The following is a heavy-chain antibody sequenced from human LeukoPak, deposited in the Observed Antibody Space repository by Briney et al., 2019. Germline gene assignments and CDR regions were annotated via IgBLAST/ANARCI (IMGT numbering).Heavy chain of an antibody. V-gene: IGHV4-34*01. CDR1: GGSFSGYY. CDR3: ARGVREKNRGFLLYYYYYYMDV. Sequence: SETLSLTCAVYGGSFSGYYWSWIRQPPGKGLEWIGEINHSGSTNYNPSLKSRVTISVDTSKNQFSLNLSSVTAADTAVYYCARGVREKNRGFLLYYYYYYMDVWGKGTTVAISS. J-gene: IGHJ6*03. D-gene: IGHD3-10*01. CDR2: INHSGST.